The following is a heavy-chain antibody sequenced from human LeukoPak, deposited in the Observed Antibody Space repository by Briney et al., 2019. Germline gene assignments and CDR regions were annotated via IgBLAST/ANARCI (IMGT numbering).Heavy chain of an antibody. CDR2: INPNSGGT. V-gene: IGHV1-2*02. CDR3: ARDRVPYSSSCSDY. D-gene: IGHD6-13*01. Sequence: ASVKVSCKASGYTFTCYHMHWVRQAPGQGLEWMGWINPNSGGTNYAQKFQGRVTMTRDTSISTAYMKLSRLRSDDTAVYYCARDRVPYSSSCSDYWGQGTLVTVSS. J-gene: IGHJ4*02. CDR1: GYTFTCYH.